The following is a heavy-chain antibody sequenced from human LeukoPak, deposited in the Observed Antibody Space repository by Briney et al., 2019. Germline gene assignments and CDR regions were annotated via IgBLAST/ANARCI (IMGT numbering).Heavy chain of an antibody. J-gene: IGHJ4*02. D-gene: IGHD3-10*02. CDR3: TRENYVPDS. CDR2: ISDGGSAT. V-gene: IGHV3-7*03. Sequence: PGGSLRLSCAASGFTFSSYGMHWVRQAPGKGLEWVASISDGGSATYYVDSVRGRFTISRDDAKNSLFLQMNGLRADDTAVYYCTRENYVPDSWGQGTLVTVSS. CDR1: GFTFSSYG.